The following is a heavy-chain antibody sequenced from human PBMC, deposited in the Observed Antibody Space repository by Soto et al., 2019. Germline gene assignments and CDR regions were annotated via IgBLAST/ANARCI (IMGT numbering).Heavy chain of an antibody. V-gene: IGHV1-18*01. D-gene: IGHD3-16*02. Sequence: HVQLVQSGGEVKKPGASVKVSCKASGYTFTSHGFSWVRQAPGQGLEWMGWISTYNGKTDYAQKFQGRVIMTADTRTNTGYMELRSLRSDDTAVYYCARLLTEGVTYREDAFDIWGQGTKVTVSS. CDR2: ISTYNGKT. CDR1: GYTFTSHG. CDR3: ARLLTEGVTYREDAFDI. J-gene: IGHJ3*02.